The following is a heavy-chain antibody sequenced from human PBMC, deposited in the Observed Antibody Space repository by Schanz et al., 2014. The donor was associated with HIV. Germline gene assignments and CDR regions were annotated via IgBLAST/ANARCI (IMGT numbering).Heavy chain of an antibody. V-gene: IGHV3-30*03. CDR3: ARERYCTNGVCRVYGMGV. CDR1: GFRFRSYW. Sequence: VQLVESGGSLVQPGGSLRLSCAASGFRFRSYWMSWVRQAPGKGLEWVAVISYDGSRKHFADSVKGRFTISRDNSKNTLYLQMNSLRAEDTAVYYCARERYCTNGVCRVYGMGVWGQGATVTVSS. J-gene: IGHJ6*02. D-gene: IGHD2-8*01. CDR2: ISYDGSRK.